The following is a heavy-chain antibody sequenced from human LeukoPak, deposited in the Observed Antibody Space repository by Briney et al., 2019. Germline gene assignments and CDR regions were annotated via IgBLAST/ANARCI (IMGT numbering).Heavy chain of an antibody. CDR2: ISGSGGST. J-gene: IGHJ5*02. D-gene: IGHD2-2*01. CDR1: GFTFSSYA. Sequence: PGGSLRLSCAASGFTFSSYAMSWVRQAPGKGLEWVSAISGSGGSTYYADSVKGRFTISRDNSKNTLYLQMNSLRAEDTAVYYCAKGGCSSTSCINWFDPWGQGTLVTVSS. V-gene: IGHV3-23*01. CDR3: AKGGCSSTSCINWFDP.